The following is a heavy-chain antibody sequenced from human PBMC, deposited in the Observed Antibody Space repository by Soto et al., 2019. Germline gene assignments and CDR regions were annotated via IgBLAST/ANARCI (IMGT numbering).Heavy chain of an antibody. Sequence: TSETLSLTCTVSGGSISSYYRSWIRQPPGKGLEWIGYIYYSGSTNYNPSLKSRVTISVDTSKNQFSLKLSSVTAADTAVYYCARGIAAAALDPWGQGTLVTVSS. CDR3: ARGIAAAALDP. CDR2: IYYSGST. J-gene: IGHJ5*02. V-gene: IGHV4-59*01. CDR1: GGSISSYY. D-gene: IGHD6-13*01.